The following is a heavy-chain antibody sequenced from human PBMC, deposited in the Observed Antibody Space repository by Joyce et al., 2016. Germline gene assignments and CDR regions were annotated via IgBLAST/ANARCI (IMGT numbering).Heavy chain of an antibody. CDR1: GFSFTPYS. CDR3: ATAVRDYCGADCPDH. Sequence: EMQLVESGGGLVKLGVSLGLSCAASGFSFTPYSMTWVRQARGKGVEGVSGIRTSASDIFYEDSVMGRFFMSRDNAKNSVYLQMNSLRAEDTDVYYCATAVRDYCGADCPDHWGQGTLVTVFS. J-gene: IGHJ4*02. D-gene: IGHD2-21*02. CDR2: IRTSASDI. V-gene: IGHV3-21*02.